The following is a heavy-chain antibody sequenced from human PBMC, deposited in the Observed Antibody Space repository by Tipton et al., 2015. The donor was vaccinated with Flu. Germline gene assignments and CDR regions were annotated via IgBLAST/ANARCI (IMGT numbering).Heavy chain of an antibody. V-gene: IGHV4-34*01. CDR3: ARVGARRYYYYMDV. J-gene: IGHJ6*03. Sequence: TLSLTCAVYGGSFSGYYWSWIRQPPGKGLEWIGEINHSGSTNYNPSLKSRVTISVDTSKNQFSLKLSSVTAADTAVYYCARVGARRYYYYMDVWGKGTTVTVSS. CDR1: GGSFSGYY. D-gene: IGHD1-26*01. CDR2: INHSGST.